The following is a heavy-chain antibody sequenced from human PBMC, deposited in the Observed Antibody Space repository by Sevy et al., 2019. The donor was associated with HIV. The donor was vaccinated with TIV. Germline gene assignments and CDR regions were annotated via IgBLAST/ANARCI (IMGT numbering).Heavy chain of an antibody. D-gene: IGHD6-19*01. CDR2: MNPNSGNT. J-gene: IGHJ4*02. CDR1: GYTFTSYD. V-gene: IGHV1-8*03. CDR3: AGGGDSSGWYER. Sequence: ASVKVSCKASGYTFTSYDINWVRQATGQGLEWMGWMNPNSGNTGYAQKFQGRVTITRNTSISTAYMELSSLRSEDTAGYYCAGGGDSSGWYERWGQGTLVTVSS.